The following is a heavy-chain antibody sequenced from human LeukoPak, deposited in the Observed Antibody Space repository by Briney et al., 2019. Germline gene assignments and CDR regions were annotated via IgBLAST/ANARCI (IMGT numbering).Heavy chain of an antibody. CDR3: ARAPEIDSSGRSHSDGFDI. CDR2: ISHRGTT. J-gene: IGHJ3*02. V-gene: IGHV4-34*01. D-gene: IGHD3-22*01. CDR1: SGSFSSYQ. Sequence: PSETLSLTCAVYSGSFSSYQWNWIRQPPGKGLEWIGEISHRGTTNYNPSLKSRVTISVDTSKNQFSLKLSSVTAADTAVYYCARAPEIDSSGRSHSDGFDIWGQGTMVTVSS.